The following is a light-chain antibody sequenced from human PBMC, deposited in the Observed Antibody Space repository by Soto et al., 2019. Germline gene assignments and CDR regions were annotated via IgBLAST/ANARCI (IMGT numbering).Light chain of an antibody. CDR1: NSNIGADYG. J-gene: IGLJ3*02. CDR2: DNT. CDR3: AAWDDSLNGL. V-gene: IGLV1-40*01. Sequence: QSVLTQPPSVTGAPGQRVTISCTGSNSNIGADYGVHWYQQFPETAPKLLIYDNTNRPSGVPDRFSGSKSGTSASLAITGLQAEDEADYYCAAWDDSLNGLFGGGTKVTVL.